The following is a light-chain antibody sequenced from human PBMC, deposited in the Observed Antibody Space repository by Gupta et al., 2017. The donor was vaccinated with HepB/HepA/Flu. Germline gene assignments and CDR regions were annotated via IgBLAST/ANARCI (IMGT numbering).Light chain of an antibody. CDR2: ENN. Sequence: QSVLTQPPSVSATPGQKVTISCSGNSSEIENNYVSWYQQIPGTAPKLLIYENNKRSSSIPDRFSASKSATSATLGITGLQTGDESDYYGGIWDTSLNNFVFGAGTKVSVL. V-gene: IGLV1-51*02. CDR3: GIWDTSLNNFV. CDR1: SSEIENNY. J-gene: IGLJ1*01.